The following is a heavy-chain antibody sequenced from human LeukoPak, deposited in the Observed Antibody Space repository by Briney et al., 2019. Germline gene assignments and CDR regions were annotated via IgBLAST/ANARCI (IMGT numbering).Heavy chain of an antibody. Sequence: SETLSLTCTVSGGSISSGGYYWSWIRQHPGKGLEWIGYIYYSGSTYYNPSLKSRVTISVDTSKNQFSLKLSSVTAADTAVYYCARDVGSGYCSSTSCYTGRAVGGMDVWGQGTTVTVSS. V-gene: IGHV4-31*03. CDR3: ARDVGSGYCSSTSCYTGRAVGGMDV. CDR2: IYYSGST. CDR1: GGSISSGGYY. J-gene: IGHJ6*02. D-gene: IGHD2-2*02.